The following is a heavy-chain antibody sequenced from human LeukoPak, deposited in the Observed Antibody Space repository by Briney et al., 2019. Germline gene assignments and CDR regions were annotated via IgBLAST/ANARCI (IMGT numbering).Heavy chain of an antibody. Sequence: SETLSLTCTVSGGSISSYYWSWVRQPPGKGLEWIGEINHSGSTNYNPSLKSRVTISVDTSKNQFSLKLSSVTAADTAVYYCARVLIWQLVPRKYYFDYWGQGTLVTVSS. D-gene: IGHD6-6*01. CDR3: ARVLIWQLVPRKYYFDY. CDR1: GGSISSYY. CDR2: INHSGST. V-gene: IGHV4-34*01. J-gene: IGHJ4*02.